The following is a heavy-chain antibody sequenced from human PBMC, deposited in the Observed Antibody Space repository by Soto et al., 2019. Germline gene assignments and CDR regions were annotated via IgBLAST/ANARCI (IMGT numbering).Heavy chain of an antibody. CDR3: ARDRRAAGPDGMDV. J-gene: IGHJ6*02. CDR1: GFTFSSYW. CDR2: INSDGSST. V-gene: IGHV3-74*01. D-gene: IGHD6-13*01. Sequence: GGSLRLSCAASGFTFSSYWMHWVRQAPGKGLVWVSRINSDGSSTSYADSVKGRFTISRDNSKNTLYLQMNSLRAEDTAVYYCARDRRAAGPDGMDVWGQGTTVTVSS.